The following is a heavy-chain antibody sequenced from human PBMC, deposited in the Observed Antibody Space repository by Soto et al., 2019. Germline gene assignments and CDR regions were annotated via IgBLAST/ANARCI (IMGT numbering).Heavy chain of an antibody. D-gene: IGHD2-15*01. V-gene: IGHV3-21*01. Sequence: EVQLVESGGGLVKPGGSLRLSCAASGFTFSSYSMNWVRQAPGKGLEWVSSISSSSSYIYYADSVKGRFTISRDNAKNSLYLQMNSLRAEDTAVYYCARDGGIVVVAANHYYYYGMDVWGQGTTVTVSS. CDR2: ISSSSSYI. CDR3: ARDGGIVVVAANHYYYYGMDV. CDR1: GFTFSSYS. J-gene: IGHJ6*02.